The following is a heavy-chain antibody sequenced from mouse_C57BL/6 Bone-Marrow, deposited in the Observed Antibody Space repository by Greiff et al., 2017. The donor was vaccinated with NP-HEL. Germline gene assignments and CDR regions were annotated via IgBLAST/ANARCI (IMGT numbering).Heavy chain of an antibody. V-gene: IGHV1-42*01. CDR3: ARDCYGSTLYWYFDV. Sequence: VMLVESGPELVKPGASVKISCKASGYSFTGYYMNWVKQSPEKSLEWIGEINPSTGGTTYNQKFKAKATLTVDKSSSTAYMQLKSLTSEDSAVYYCARDCYGSTLYWYFDVWGTGTTVTVSS. CDR1: GYSFTGYY. J-gene: IGHJ1*03. D-gene: IGHD1-1*01. CDR2: INPSTGGT.